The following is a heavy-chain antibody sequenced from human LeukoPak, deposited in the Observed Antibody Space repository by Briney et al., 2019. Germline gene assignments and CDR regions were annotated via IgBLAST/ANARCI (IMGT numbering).Heavy chain of an antibody. V-gene: IGHV4-59*01. Sequence: SETLSLTCTVSGDSKSSYYWSWIRQAPGKGLEWIGYVYDIGSTNYNPSLKSRVTISVDTSKNQFSLKLSSVTAADTAVYYCARGYYDSSGYYYGRPYYYYYMDVWGKGTTVTISS. CDR2: VYDIGST. D-gene: IGHD3-22*01. J-gene: IGHJ6*03. CDR1: GDSKSSYY. CDR3: ARGYYDSSGYYYGRPYYYYYMDV.